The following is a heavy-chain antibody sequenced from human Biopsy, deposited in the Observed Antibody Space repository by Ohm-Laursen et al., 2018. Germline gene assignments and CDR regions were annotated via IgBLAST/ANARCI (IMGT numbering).Heavy chain of an antibody. CDR1: GKTFSDYY. V-gene: IGHV4-34*08. Sequence: GTLSLTCKVYGKTFSDYYWSWTRQPPGKGLEWIGQINQSGRTNYNPSLKSRVNISADKSNNQFSLKLTSVTSADTAVYFCGNEVHGRDYWGLGALVTVSS. CDR2: INQSGRT. D-gene: IGHD2-15*01. J-gene: IGHJ4*02. CDR3: GNEVHGRDY.